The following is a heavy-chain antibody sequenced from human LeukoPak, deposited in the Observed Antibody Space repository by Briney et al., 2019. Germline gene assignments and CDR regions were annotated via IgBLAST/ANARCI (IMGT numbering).Heavy chain of an antibody. D-gene: IGHD6-19*01. CDR1: GFTFSSYG. Sequence: GRSLRLSCAASGFTFSSYGMHWVRQAPGKGLEWVAVISYDGSNKYYADSVKGRLTISRDNSKNTLYLQMNSLRAEDTAVYYCARGSSGWYWGPDYWGPGILVTVSS. CDR2: ISYDGSNK. CDR3: ARGSSGWYWGPDY. V-gene: IGHV3-30*03. J-gene: IGHJ4*02.